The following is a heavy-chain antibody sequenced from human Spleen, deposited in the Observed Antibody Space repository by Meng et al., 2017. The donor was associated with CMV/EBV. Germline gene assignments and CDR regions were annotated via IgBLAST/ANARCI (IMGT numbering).Heavy chain of an antibody. CDR3: ARDLDMVTTVGDYFYGTDV. V-gene: IGHV1-2*02. J-gene: IGHJ6*02. CDR2: INPKSGAR. D-gene: IGHD4-17*01. CDR1: GYIFTWYC. Sequence: ASVKVSCKASGYIFTWYCMQWVRQAPGQGLEWMGWINPKSGARNYAEKLQGRVTMTRDTSLTTVYMEVSSLRSDDTAIYYCARDLDMVTTVGDYFYGTDVWGQGTTVTVSS.